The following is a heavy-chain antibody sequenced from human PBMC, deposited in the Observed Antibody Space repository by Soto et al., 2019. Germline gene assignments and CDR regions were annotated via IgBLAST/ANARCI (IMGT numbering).Heavy chain of an antibody. CDR3: ARATDYGDYVASYFDY. D-gene: IGHD4-17*01. V-gene: IGHV4-30-4*01. CDR1: GGSISSGDYY. J-gene: IGHJ4*02. CDR2: IYYGGTI. Sequence: SETLSLTCTVSGGSISSGDYYWTWIRQPPGKGLEWIGYIYYGGTIYYNPSLKSRVTMSVDTSKNQFSLKLTSVTAADTAVYLCARATDYGDYVASYFDYWGQGTLVTVSS.